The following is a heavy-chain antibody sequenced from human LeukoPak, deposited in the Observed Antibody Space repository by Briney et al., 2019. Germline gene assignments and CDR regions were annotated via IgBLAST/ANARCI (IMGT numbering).Heavy chain of an antibody. J-gene: IGHJ3*01. CDR3: ARDGAEGDDSAFDV. D-gene: IGHD3-22*01. V-gene: IGHV3-72*01. CDR1: GFALRDYH. Sequence: TGGSLRLSCVGSGFALRDYHMDWVRQAPGMGLEWVGRTRSKVRKYATEYAASVKGRFTISRDESENSVFLHLSSLTVEDTALYYCARDGAEGDDSAFDVWGQGTTVTVSS. CDR2: TRSKVRKYAT.